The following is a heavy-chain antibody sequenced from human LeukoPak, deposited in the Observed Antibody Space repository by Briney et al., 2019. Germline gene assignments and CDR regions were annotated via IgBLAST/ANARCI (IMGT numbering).Heavy chain of an antibody. CDR3: ARGWLDWDYFDY. J-gene: IGHJ4*02. CDR1: GYSISSGYY. CDR2: IFHSGAA. V-gene: IGHV4-38-2*02. D-gene: IGHD3-22*01. Sequence: PSETLSLTCTVSGYSISSGYYWGWIRQPPGKGLEWVGSIFHSGAAYYNPSLQSRVTISVDTSKNQFSLKVRSVTAADTAVYYCARGWLDWDYFDYWGQGTLVTVSS.